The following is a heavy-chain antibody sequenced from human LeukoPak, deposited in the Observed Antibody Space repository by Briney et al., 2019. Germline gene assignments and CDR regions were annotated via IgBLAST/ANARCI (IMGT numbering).Heavy chain of an antibody. CDR1: GFTFSSCG. CDR2: IRYDGSNK. CDR3: AKVGQQQLPDY. J-gene: IGHJ4*02. Sequence: PGGSLRLSCAASGFTFSSCGMHWVRQAPGKGLEWVAFIRYDGSNKYYADSVKGRFTISRDNSKNTLYLQMNSLRAEDTAVYYCAKVGQQQLPDYWGQGTLVTVSS. D-gene: IGHD6-13*01. V-gene: IGHV3-30*02.